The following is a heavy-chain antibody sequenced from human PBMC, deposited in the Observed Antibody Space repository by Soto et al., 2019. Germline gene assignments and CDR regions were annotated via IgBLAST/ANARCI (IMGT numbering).Heavy chain of an antibody. CDR1: GGSISSGDYY. CDR3: ASYCISTSCFYDGMDV. CDR2: IYYSGST. J-gene: IGHJ6*02. V-gene: IGHV4-30-4*01. Sequence: QVQLQESGPGLVKPSQTLSLTCTVSGGSISSGDYYWSWIRQPPGKGLEWIGYIYYSGSTYYNPSLKSQVTISVDTSKNQFSLKLNSVTAADTAVYYCASYCISTSCFYDGMDVWGQGTTVTVSS. D-gene: IGHD2-2*01.